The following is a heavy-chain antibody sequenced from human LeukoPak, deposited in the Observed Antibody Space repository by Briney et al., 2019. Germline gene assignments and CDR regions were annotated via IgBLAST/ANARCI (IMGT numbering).Heavy chain of an antibody. CDR2: ISSSGYNT. V-gene: IGHV3-23*01. CDR1: GFTFSSYG. D-gene: IGHD3-22*01. J-gene: IGHJ6*03. Sequence: GGSLRLSCAASGFTFSSYGMHWVRQGPGKGLEWVSTISSSGYNTYYADSVQGRFTISRDNSKNTLYLQMNSLRVEDTALYYCAKGAEEGVVITSVYYYYMDVWGKGTTVTISS. CDR3: AKGAEEGVVITSVYYYYMDV.